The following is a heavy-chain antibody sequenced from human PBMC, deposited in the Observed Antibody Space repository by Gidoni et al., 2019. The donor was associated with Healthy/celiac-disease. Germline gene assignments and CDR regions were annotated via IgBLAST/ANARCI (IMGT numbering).Heavy chain of an antibody. J-gene: IGHJ3*02. D-gene: IGHD3-22*01. CDR3: ARDYSDKYYDSPGLRGLDI. Sequence: QVQLQESGPGLVKPSETLSLTCTVSGCSISSYYWSWIRQPPGKGLEWSGYIYYSGSTNYNPSLKSRVTISVDTSKNQFSLKLSSVTAADTAVYYCARDYSDKYYDSPGLRGLDIWGQGTMVTVSS. CDR1: GCSISSYY. CDR2: IYYSGST. V-gene: IGHV4-59*01.